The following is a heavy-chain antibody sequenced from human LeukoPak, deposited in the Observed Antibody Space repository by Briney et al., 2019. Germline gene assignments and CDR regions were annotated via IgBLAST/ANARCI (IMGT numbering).Heavy chain of an antibody. CDR3: ARALGYSYGYAFDI. J-gene: IGHJ3*02. CDR1: GFTFSSYE. Sequence: GGSLRLSCAASGFTFSSYEMNWVRQAPGKGLEWESYISSSGSIMYYADSVEGRFTISRDNAKNSLYLQMNSLRVEDTAVYYCARALGYSYGYAFDIWGQGTMVTVSS. D-gene: IGHD5-18*01. V-gene: IGHV3-48*03. CDR2: ISSSGSIM.